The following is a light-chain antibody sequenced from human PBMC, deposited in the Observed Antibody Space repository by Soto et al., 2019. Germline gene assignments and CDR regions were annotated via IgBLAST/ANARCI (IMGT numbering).Light chain of an antibody. CDR3: QQYNSYST. CDR2: KAS. CDR1: QSIRSW. J-gene: IGKJ2*01. V-gene: IGKV1-5*03. Sequence: DIQMTQSPSTLSASVGDRVTITCRASQSIRSWLAWYQQKPGKAPKLLIYKASSLESGVPSRFSGSGSGTEFTLTISSLQPDDFATYYCQQYNSYSTFGQGTKVDI.